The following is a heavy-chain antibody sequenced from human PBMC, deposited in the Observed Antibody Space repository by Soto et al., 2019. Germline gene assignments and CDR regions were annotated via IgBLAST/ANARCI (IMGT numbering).Heavy chain of an antibody. CDR1: GFTFSNFG. J-gene: IGHJ2*01. V-gene: IGHV3-33*01. CDR3: ARLNTGWYFDF. Sequence: QVQLVESGGGVVQPGRSLRLSCAASGFTFSNFGMHWFRQAPGKGLEWVAVIWYDGSNEYYPDSVKGRFTISRDNSKNTLYLQMNSLRAEDTAVYYCARLNTGWYFDFWGRGTLVTVSS. D-gene: IGHD4-17*01. CDR2: IWYDGSNE.